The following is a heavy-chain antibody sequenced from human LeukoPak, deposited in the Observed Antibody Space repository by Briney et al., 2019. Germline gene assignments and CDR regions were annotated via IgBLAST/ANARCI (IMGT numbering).Heavy chain of an antibody. V-gene: IGHV3-21*04. CDR2: ISSSSSYI. J-gene: IGHJ6*02. CDR1: GFTFSSYS. D-gene: IGHD3-16*02. Sequence: GGSLRLSCAASGFTFSSYSMNWVRQAPGKGLEWVSSISSSSSYIYYADSVKGRFTISRDNAKNSLYLQMNSLRAEDTAVYYCAKGLATLRIAHGMDVWGQGTTVTVSS. CDR3: AKGLATLRIAHGMDV.